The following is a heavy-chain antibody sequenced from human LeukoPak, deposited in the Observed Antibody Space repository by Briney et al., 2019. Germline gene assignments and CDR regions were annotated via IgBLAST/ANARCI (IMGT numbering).Heavy chain of an antibody. CDR3: AKFLTGYYVVEYYYYMDV. CDR2: ISGSGGST. CDR1: GFTFSSYA. D-gene: IGHD3-9*01. V-gene: IGHV3-23*01. Sequence: PGGSLRLSCAASGFTFSSYAMSWVRQAPGKGLEWVSAISGSGGSTYYADSVKGRFTISRDNSKNTLYLQMNSLRAEDTAVYYCAKFLTGYYVVEYYYYMDVWVKGTTVIVS. J-gene: IGHJ6*03.